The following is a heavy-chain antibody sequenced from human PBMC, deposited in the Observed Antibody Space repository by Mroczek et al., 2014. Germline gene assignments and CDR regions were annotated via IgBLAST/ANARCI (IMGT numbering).Heavy chain of an antibody. Sequence: QVQLQQSGGGVVQPGRSLRLSCAASGFTFSSYAMHWVRQAPGKGLEWVAVISYDGSNKYYADSVKGRFTISRDNSKNTLYLQMNSLRAEDTAVYYCARDLDQGDYYDSSPYYYYYGMDVWAKGPRSPVSS. D-gene: IGHD3-22*01. J-gene: IGHJ6*02. CDR1: GFTFSSYA. CDR2: ISYDGSNK. V-gene: IGHV3-30-3*01. CDR3: ARDLDQGDYYDSSPYYYYYGMDV.